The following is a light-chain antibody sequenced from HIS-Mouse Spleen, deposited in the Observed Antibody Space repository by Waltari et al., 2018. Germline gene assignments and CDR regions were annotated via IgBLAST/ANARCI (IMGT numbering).Light chain of an antibody. CDR2: EDS. CDR3: QVWDSSSDHVV. V-gene: IGLV3-21*03. Sequence: SYVLTQPPSVSVAPGKTARITCGGNNIGSKSVHWYQQKPGQAPVLVVYEDSDRPSGIPVRFTGSNSESTATLTISRVEAGDEADYYCQVWDSSSDHVVFGGGTKLTVL. CDR1: NIGSKS. J-gene: IGLJ2*01.